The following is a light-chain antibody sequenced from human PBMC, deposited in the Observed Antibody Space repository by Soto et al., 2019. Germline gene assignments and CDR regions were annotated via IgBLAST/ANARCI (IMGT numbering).Light chain of an antibody. CDR1: QSVSSSY. CDR3: QQYGSSPLT. J-gene: IGKJ1*01. Sequence: EIVLTQSPGTLSLSPGERATLSCRASQSVSSSYLAWYQQKAGQAPRLLISGASSRATGIPDRFSGSGSGTDFTLTISRLEPEDFAVYYCQQYGSSPLTFGQGTKVDIK. CDR2: GAS. V-gene: IGKV3-20*01.